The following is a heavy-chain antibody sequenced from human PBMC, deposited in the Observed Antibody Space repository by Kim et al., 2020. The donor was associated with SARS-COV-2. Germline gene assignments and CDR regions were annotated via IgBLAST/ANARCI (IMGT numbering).Heavy chain of an antibody. CDR1: GFTFSGST. Sequence: GGSLRLSCAASGFTFSGSTIHWVRQASGKGLEWVGRIRNKANRYATAYAASVKGRFTISRDDSKNTAYLQMNSLNIEDTAVYFCRGGGASFAMDVWGQGTPVTVSS. V-gene: IGHV3-73*01. D-gene: IGHD2-15*01. J-gene: IGHJ6*02. CDR3: RGGGASFAMDV. CDR2: IRNKANRYAT.